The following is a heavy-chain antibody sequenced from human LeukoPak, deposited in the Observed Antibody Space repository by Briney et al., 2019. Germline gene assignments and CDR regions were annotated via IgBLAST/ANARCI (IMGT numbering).Heavy chain of an antibody. J-gene: IGHJ4*02. CDR2: ISYDGSNK. CDR1: GFTFSSYA. CDR3: AVMPSSSWYYFDY. V-gene: IGHV3-30-3*01. D-gene: IGHD6-13*01. Sequence: GGSLRLSCAASGFTFSSYAMHWVRQAPGKGLEWVAVISYDGSNKYYADSVKGRFTISRDNSKNTLYLQMNSLRAEDTAVYYCAVMPSSSWYYFDYWGQGTLVTVSS.